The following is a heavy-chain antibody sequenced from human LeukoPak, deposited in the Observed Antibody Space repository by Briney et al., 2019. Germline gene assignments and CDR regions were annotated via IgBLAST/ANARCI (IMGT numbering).Heavy chain of an antibody. V-gene: IGHV3-21*01. J-gene: IGHJ6*03. Sequence: PGGSLRLSCAASGFTFSSYSMDWVRQAPGKGLEGVSSISSSSSYIYYADSVKGRFTISRDNAKNSLYLQMNSLRAEDTGVYYAARAALGGYSNVRSYYYQMDVWGKGTTVTVSS. CDR3: ARAALGGYSNVRSYYYQMDV. CDR2: ISSSSSYI. CDR1: GFTFSSYS. D-gene: IGHD5-18*01.